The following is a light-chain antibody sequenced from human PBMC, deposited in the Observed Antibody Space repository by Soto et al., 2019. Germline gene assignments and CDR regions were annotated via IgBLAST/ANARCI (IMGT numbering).Light chain of an antibody. CDR3: SSYTSSSTRLD. J-gene: IGLJ1*01. V-gene: IGLV2-14*01. Sequence: QSALTQPASVSGSPGQSITISCTGTSSDVGGYNYVSWYQQHPGKAPKLMIYDVSNRPSGVSNRFSGSKSGNTASLTISGLQAEDEADYYCSSYTSSSTRLDFGPGTKVTVL. CDR1: SSDVGGYNY. CDR2: DVS.